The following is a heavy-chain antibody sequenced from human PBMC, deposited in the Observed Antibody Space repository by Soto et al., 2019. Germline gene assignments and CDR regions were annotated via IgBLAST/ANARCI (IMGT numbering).Heavy chain of an antibody. D-gene: IGHD3-3*01. V-gene: IGHV3-64D*06. CDR1: GFIFLNYA. J-gene: IGHJ4*01. CDR2: RARNSRKA. Sequence: PGEPLPLSCLTSGFIFLNYAMHWVRQAPGKGLESVSGRARNSRKACYADPVHGSFTSSRHSSNNTVFLPMSSPRAEDTAVYYCVKRDHTLLSGNHWGHGTLVTV. CDR3: VKRDHTLLSGNH.